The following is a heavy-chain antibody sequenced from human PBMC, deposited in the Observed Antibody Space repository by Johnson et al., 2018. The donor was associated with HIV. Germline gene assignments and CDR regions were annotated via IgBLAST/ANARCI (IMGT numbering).Heavy chain of an antibody. Sequence: VQLVESGGGLVQPGGSLRLSCAASGFAFSNYAMTWVRQAPGKGLEWVSYISSSGSTIYYADSVKGRFTISRDNAKNSLYLQMNSLISEDTAVYYCAKDSGANWKYGAFDIWGQGTMVTVSS. V-gene: IGHV3-48*04. J-gene: IGHJ3*02. CDR3: AKDSGANWKYGAFDI. D-gene: IGHD1-7*01. CDR2: ISSSGSTI. CDR1: GFAFSNYA.